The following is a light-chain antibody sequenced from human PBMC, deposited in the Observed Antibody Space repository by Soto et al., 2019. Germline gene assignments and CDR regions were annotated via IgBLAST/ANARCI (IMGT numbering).Light chain of an antibody. CDR2: AAS. V-gene: IGKV1-39*01. Sequence: IRMTPSPSSLSASVGDRVTITCRASQSISSYLNWYQQKPGKAPKLLIYAASSLQSGVPSRFSGSGSGTDFTLTISSLQPEDFETYYCQQSYSTPRTFGQGTKV. J-gene: IGKJ1*01. CDR3: QQSYSTPRT. CDR1: QSISSY.